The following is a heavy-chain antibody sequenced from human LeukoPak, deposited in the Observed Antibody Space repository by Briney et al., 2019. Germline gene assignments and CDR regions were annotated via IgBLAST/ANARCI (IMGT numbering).Heavy chain of an antibody. V-gene: IGHV4-30-2*01. D-gene: IGHD3-10*01. CDR2: IYHSGST. Sequence: PSETLSLTCAVSGGSISSGGYSWSWIRQPPGKGLEWIGYIYHSGSTYYNPSLKSRVIISVDRSKNQFSLKLSSVTAADTAVYYCARRRITMVRGVPSNWFDPWGQGTLVTVSS. CDR1: GGSISSGGYS. CDR3: ARRRITMVRGVPSNWFDP. J-gene: IGHJ5*02.